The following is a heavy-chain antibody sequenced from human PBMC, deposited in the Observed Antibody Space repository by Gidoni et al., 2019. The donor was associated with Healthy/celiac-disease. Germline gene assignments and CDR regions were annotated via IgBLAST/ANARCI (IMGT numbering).Heavy chain of an antibody. Sequence: EVQLVESGGGLVQPGGSLRLSCSASGFTFSSYAMHWVRQAPGKGLEYVSAISSNGGSTYYADSVKGRFTISRDNSKNTLYLQMSSLRAEDTAVYYCVKGSPSSGYYLGLGNYWGQGTLVTVSS. V-gene: IGHV3-64D*06. CDR3: VKGSPSSGYYLGLGNY. CDR1: GFTFSSYA. D-gene: IGHD3-22*01. J-gene: IGHJ4*02. CDR2: ISSNGGST.